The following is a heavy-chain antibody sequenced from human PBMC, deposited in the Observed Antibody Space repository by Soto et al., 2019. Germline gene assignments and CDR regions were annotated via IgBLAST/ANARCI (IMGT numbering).Heavy chain of an antibody. CDR3: AKLVAL. D-gene: IGHD2-15*01. J-gene: IGHJ4*02. CDR2: ITGSGGTT. Sequence: PGGSLRLSCAASGFTFSSSSMSWVRQAPGKGLEWVSTITGSGGTTYYTDSVEGRFTVSRDTSKNTLYLQMNSLRAEDTAVYYCAKLVALWGQGTLVTVSS. CDR1: GFTFSSSS. V-gene: IGHV3-23*01.